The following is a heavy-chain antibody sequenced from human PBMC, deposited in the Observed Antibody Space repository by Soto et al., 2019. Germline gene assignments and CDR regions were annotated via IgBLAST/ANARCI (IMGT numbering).Heavy chain of an antibody. J-gene: IGHJ3*02. CDR1: GYTFTSYD. CDR2: MNPNSGNT. D-gene: IGHD3-9*01. Sequence: ASVKFSCTASGYTFTSYDINWVRQATGQGFEWMGWMNPNSGNTGYAQKFQGRVTITRDTSASTAYMELSSLRAEDTAVYYCASVVVWYYDIWGSTDAFDIWGQGTMVTVSS. V-gene: IGHV1-8*01. CDR3: ASVVVWYYDIWGSTDAFDI.